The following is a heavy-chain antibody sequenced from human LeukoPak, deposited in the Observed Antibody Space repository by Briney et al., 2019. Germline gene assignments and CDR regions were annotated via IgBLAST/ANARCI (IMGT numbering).Heavy chain of an antibody. Sequence: PGGSLRLSCAASGFTFSYHWMTWVRQAPGKGLEWVANIKNDGTVKNYVDSVKGRFTISRDNAKNSLYLQMNSLRAEDTAVYYCAKDLFDWNDFSSSDPWGQGTLVTVSS. CDR3: AKDLFDWNDFSSSDP. J-gene: IGHJ5*02. CDR2: IKNDGTVK. CDR1: GFTFSYHW. V-gene: IGHV3-7*01. D-gene: IGHD1-1*01.